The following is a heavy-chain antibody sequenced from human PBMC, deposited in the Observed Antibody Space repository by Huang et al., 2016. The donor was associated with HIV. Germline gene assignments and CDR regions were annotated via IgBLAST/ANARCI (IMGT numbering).Heavy chain of an antibody. V-gene: IGHV4-39*02. Sequence: QLQLQESGPGLVKPSETLSLTCTVSGGSIRSDNYYWGWIRQPPGKGLEWIGSIYYSGSPCYNPSLKRRVTITVDTSKNHFSLGMRSVTAADTAVYYCARLPGSITMIRGVITDPYWGQGTLVTVSS. D-gene: IGHD3-10*01. CDR1: GGSIRSDNYY. CDR2: IYYSGSP. J-gene: IGHJ4*02. CDR3: ARLPGSITMIRGVITDPY.